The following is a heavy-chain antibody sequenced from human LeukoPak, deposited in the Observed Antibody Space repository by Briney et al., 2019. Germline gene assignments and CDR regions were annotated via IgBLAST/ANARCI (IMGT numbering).Heavy chain of an antibody. V-gene: IGHV3-30*02. CDR1: GFIFSSYG. J-gene: IGHJ4*02. Sequence: EGSLRLSCAASGFIFSSYGMHWVRQAPGKGLEWVAIIRYDGSNKNYADSVKGRFTISRDNSKNTLYLQMNSLRAEDTAVYYCEGFDYWGQGTLVTVSS. CDR2: IRYDGSNK. CDR3: EGFDY.